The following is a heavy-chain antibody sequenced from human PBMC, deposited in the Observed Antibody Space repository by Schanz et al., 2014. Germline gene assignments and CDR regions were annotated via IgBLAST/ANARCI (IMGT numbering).Heavy chain of an antibody. CDR3: AKDSSLRQLPPKVFDY. J-gene: IGHJ4*02. D-gene: IGHD6-6*01. V-gene: IGHV1-69*01. Sequence: QGQLVQSGAEVKKPGSSEKVSCKASGGTFSSYAISWVRQAPGQGLEWMGGVIPIFHTANYAQEFQGRVTITADESTSTGYMELSSLRSEDTAMYYCAKDSSLRQLPPKVFDYWGQGTLVNVSS. CDR1: GGTFSSYA. CDR2: VIPIFHTA.